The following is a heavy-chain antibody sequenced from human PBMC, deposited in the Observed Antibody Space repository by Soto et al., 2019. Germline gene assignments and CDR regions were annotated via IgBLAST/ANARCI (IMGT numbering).Heavy chain of an antibody. CDR3: ARVDY. Sequence: PGGSLRLSCGASGFTFGRVSMNWVRQVPGKGLEWVASISSGSSDTWFSDAVKGRFIISRDNSQNSLFLQMNTLRPEATDMYYCARVDYWGPGTRVTVSS. CDR1: GFTFGRVS. J-gene: IGHJ4*02. V-gene: IGHV3-21*01. CDR2: ISSGSSDT.